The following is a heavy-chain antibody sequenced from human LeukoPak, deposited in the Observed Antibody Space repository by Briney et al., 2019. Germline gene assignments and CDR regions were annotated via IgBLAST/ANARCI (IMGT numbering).Heavy chain of an antibody. CDR2: ISTNTGTP. V-gene: IGHV7-4-1*02. CDR1: GYPFTNYA. Sequence: ASVKVSCKASGYPFTNYAMNWVRQAPGQGLEWMGWISTNTGTPTYAQGFTGRFVFSLDTSVSTAYLQISSLKAADTAVYYCARVGTTRSAYYYMDVWGKGTTVTVSS. J-gene: IGHJ6*03. CDR3: ARVGTTRSAYYYMDV. D-gene: IGHD1-26*01.